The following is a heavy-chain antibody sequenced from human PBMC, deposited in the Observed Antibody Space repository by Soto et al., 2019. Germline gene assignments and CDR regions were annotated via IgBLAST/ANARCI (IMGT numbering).Heavy chain of an antibody. CDR2: ISGSAVTT. V-gene: IGHV3-23*01. CDR3: AKDGPPMIVTVYFDY. J-gene: IGHJ4*02. CDR1: GFTFGGYA. Sequence: PGGSLRLSCAASGFTFGGYAMSWVRQAPGKGLEWVSSISGSAVTTYYADSVKGRFTISRDNSKNTLYLQMNSLRAEDTAVYYCAKDGPPMIVTVYFDYWGQGTLVTVSS. D-gene: IGHD3-22*01.